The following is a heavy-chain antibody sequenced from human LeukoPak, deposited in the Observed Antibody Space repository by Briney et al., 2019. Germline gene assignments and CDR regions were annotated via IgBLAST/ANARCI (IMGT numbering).Heavy chain of an antibody. D-gene: IGHD3-10*01. J-gene: IGHJ4*02. CDR1: GYTFTGYY. V-gene: IGHV1-2*02. CDR3: ARDLEGYHYGSGNYPQ. Sequence: ASMKVSCKASGYTFTGYYIHWLRQAPGQGLEWMGFINPNSGGTNYAQKFQGRVTMTRDTSISTAYMELSSLISDDTAVYYCARDLEGYHYGSGNYPQWGQGTLITVSS. CDR2: INPNSGGT.